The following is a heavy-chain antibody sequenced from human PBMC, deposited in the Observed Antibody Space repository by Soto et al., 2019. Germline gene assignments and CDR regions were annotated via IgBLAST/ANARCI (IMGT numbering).Heavy chain of an antibody. D-gene: IGHD2-2*01. Sequence: GASVKLSCKTSGFTFTSAAMQCVRQTREQRLEWIGWIVVGSGHTNYAQKFQERVTITRDMSTSTAYMELRSLRSEDTAVYYCAAASSTSGGYYGMDVWGQGTTVTVSS. CDR3: AAASSTSGGYYGMDV. CDR1: GFTFTSAA. J-gene: IGHJ6*02. V-gene: IGHV1-58*02. CDR2: IVVGSGHT.